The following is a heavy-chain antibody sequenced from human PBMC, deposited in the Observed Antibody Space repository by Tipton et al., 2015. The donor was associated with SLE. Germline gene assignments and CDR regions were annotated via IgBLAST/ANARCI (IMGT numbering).Heavy chain of an antibody. V-gene: IGHV4-59*01. CDR2: ISYSGTT. J-gene: IGHJ2*01. CDR3: ARDRTTEIEFWYVDF. D-gene: IGHD4-17*01. CDR1: NGSISNYY. Sequence: TLSLTCTVSNGSISNYYWSWIRQAPGKALEWIGYISYSGTTNYSPSLKSRVTLSVDTSKNQFSLKLSSVTAADTAVYYCARDRTTEIEFWYVDFWGRGTLVTVSS.